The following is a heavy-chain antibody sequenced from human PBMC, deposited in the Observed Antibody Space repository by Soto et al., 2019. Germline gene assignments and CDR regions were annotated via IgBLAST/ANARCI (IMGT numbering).Heavy chain of an antibody. D-gene: IGHD3-10*01. V-gene: IGHV1-69*08. Sequence: QVQLVQSGAEVKKPGSSVKVSCKASGGTFSTYTINWVRQAPGQGLEWMGRIIPLLDVTNNAQRIQGRVTITAYKSTSTVYMELTSLTSQDTAVYYCARDSGTVGYDDSWGQGTLVTVSS. CDR3: ARDSGTVGYDDS. CDR1: GGTFSTYT. J-gene: IGHJ4*02. CDR2: IIPLLDVT.